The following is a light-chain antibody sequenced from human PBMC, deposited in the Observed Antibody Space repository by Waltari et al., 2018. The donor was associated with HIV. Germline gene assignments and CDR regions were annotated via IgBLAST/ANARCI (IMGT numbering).Light chain of an antibody. CDR2: WAA. CDR3: QQYCSTPPT. J-gene: IGKJ3*01. Sequence: DIVMTQVPDSLAVSLGERAPLNCKSSQRLLYRPNNKDSLAGYQQKPGQSPKLLIYWAATREFGVPDRFSGSESGTDFTLTLSSLQAEDVAVYYCQQYCSTPPTFGPGTKVDSK. CDR1: QRLLYRPNNKDS. V-gene: IGKV4-1*01.